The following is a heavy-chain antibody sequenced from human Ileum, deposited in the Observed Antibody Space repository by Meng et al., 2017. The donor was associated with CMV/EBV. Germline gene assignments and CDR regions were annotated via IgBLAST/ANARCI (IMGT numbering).Heavy chain of an antibody. CDR2: INGDAGTT. CDR1: FTFSNYW. J-gene: IGHJ4*01. CDR3: ARGGATNSGDYSVAFY. D-gene: IGHD3-22*01. V-gene: IGHV3-74*01. Sequence: FTFSNYWMHWVRQVPGQGPEWVSRINGDAGTTNYVDSVKGRFTISRDNGENTLYLQMDSLRVEDTAVYYCARGGATNSGDYSVAFYWGQGVLVTVSS.